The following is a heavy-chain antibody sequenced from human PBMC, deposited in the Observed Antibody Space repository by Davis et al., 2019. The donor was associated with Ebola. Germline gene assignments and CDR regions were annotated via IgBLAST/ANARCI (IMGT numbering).Heavy chain of an antibody. CDR3: ARARGVTTH. D-gene: IGHD4-11*01. Sequence: GESLKISCAASGFTFSSYEMNWVRQAPGKGLEWVANIKQDGSEKYYVDSVKGRFTISRDNAKNSLYLQMNSLRAEDTAVYYCARARGVTTHWGQGTLVTVSS. V-gene: IGHV3-7*01. J-gene: IGHJ4*02. CDR1: GFTFSSYE. CDR2: IKQDGSEK.